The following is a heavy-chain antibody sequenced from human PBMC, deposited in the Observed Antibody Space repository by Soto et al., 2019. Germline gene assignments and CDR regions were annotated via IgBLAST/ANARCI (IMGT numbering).Heavy chain of an antibody. Sequence: SGPTLVNPTQTLTLTCTFSGFSLSSNGVAVVWIRQPPGKALEWLALIYWSDDKPYSPSLKSRLTLTKDTSNNQVVLTMTNMDTVDKDTYYCAHKRCGTPSCYRGWFDPWGQGTLVTVSS. CDR2: IYWSDDK. V-gene: IGHV2-5*01. CDR1: GFSLSSNGVA. D-gene: IGHD2-2*01. J-gene: IGHJ5*02. CDR3: AHKRCGTPSCYRGWFDP.